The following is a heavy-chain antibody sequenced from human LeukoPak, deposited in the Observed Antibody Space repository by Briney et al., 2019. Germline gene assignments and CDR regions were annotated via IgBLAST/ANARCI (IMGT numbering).Heavy chain of an antibody. CDR1: GFTFSNYR. CDR2: SNAAGSPV. V-gene: IGHV3-48*02. CDR3: AKEGVDNSSWFWLFDH. Sequence: GGSLRLSCTGSGFTFSNYRMNWVRRAPGKGLEWISYSNAAGSPVSYAESVQGRFTISRDNAKNSLYLEMNSLRDDDTAVYYCAKEGVDNSSWFWLFDHWGQGTLVTVSS. J-gene: IGHJ4*02. D-gene: IGHD6-13*01.